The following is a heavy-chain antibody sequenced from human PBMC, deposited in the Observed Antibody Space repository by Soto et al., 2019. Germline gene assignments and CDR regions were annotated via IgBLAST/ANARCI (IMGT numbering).Heavy chain of an antibody. J-gene: IGHJ5*02. CDR2: IYYSGST. CDR1: GGSISSGDYY. D-gene: IGHD4-4*01. Sequence: TSETLSLTCTVSGGSISSGDYYWSWIRQPPGKGLGWIGYIYYSGSTYYNPSLKSRVTISVDTSKNQFSLKLSSVTAADTAVYYCARGNGWDFSKWFDPWGQGTLVTVSS. V-gene: IGHV4-30-4*01. CDR3: ARGNGWDFSKWFDP.